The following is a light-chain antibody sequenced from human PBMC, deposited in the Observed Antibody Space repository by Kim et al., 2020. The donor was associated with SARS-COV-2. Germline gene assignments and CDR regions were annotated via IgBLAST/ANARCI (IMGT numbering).Light chain of an antibody. CDR3: QQLNAFPLT. Sequence: ASVGDRVTITCRARESTGSWLAWYQQKPGEAPSLLIYSTSNLHSGVPSRFSGSGYGTDFTLTVSSLQPEDSAVYYCQQLNAFPLTFGGGTKVDIK. CDR2: STS. V-gene: IGKV1-12*01. J-gene: IGKJ4*01. CDR1: ESTGSW.